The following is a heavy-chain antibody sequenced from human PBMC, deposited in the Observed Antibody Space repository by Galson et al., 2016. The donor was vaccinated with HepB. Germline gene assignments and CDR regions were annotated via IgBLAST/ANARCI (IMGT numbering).Heavy chain of an antibody. CDR2: IIPIFGTV. V-gene: IGHV1-69*13. Sequence: SVKVSCKASGGTFNNYAVAWVRQAPGQGLEWMGGIIPIFGTVKYAHKFQGRVTITADESTSAAYMELRRIKSEDTAMYFCARDVSYCYDSSNFYYGGSFSVRLDNWGQGTLVTVSS. CDR1: GGTFNNYA. D-gene: IGHD3-22*01. J-gene: IGHJ4*02. CDR3: ARDVSYCYDSSNFYYGGSFSVRLDN.